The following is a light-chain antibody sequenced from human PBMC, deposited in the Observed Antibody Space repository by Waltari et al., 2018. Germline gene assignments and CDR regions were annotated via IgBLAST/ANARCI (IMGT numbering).Light chain of an antibody. Sequence: EIVMTQSPATLSVSPVERATLSCRASQSVRTNLAWFQQKPGQAPRLLIYGASTRATGIPARFSGSGSGTEFTLTISSLQSEDFAVYYCQQYNNWPPVTFGQGTKVEI. CDR3: QQYNNWPPVT. CDR1: QSVRTN. CDR2: GAS. J-gene: IGKJ1*01. V-gene: IGKV3-15*01.